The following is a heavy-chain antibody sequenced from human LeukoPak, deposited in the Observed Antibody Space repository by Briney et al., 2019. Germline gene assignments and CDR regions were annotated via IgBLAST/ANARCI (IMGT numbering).Heavy chain of an antibody. CDR2: ISYDGSNK. Sequence: GGSLRLSCAASGFTFSSYGMHWVRQAPGKGLEWMAVISYDGSNKYYADSVKGRFTISRDNSKNTLYLQMNSLRAEDTAVYYCAPTPHDYGDYGWGQGTLVTVSS. CDR3: APTPHDYGDYG. J-gene: IGHJ4*02. D-gene: IGHD4-17*01. V-gene: IGHV3-30*03. CDR1: GFTFSSYG.